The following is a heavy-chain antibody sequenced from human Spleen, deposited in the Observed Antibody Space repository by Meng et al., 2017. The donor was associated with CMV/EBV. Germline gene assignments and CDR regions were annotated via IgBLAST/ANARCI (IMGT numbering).Heavy chain of an antibody. D-gene: IGHD2-15*01. CDR2: IIPIFATT. Sequence: SVKVSCKASGGTFSSYAISWVRQAPGQGLEWMGGIIPIFATTNYAQKFQGRLTITTDESTYTAYMELSSLRSEDTAIYYCARDSRYCSGTSCYSGDYWGQGTLVTVSS. CDR1: GGTFSSYA. J-gene: IGHJ4*02. CDR3: ARDSRYCSGTSCYSGDY. V-gene: IGHV1-69*05.